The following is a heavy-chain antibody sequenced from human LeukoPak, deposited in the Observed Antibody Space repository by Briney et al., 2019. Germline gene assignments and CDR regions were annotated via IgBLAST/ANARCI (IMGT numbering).Heavy chain of an antibody. CDR1: GGSFSGYY. J-gene: IGHJ6*04. Sequence: SETLLQTSAVYGGSFSGYYWSWIRQPPGKGLEWIGEINHSGSTNCNPSLKSRVTISVATSKNQFSLKLSSVTAADTAVYYCARGEYKWNYAEGMDVWGEGTTGTVSS. CDR2: INHSGST. CDR3: ARGEYKWNYAEGMDV. V-gene: IGHV4-34*01. D-gene: IGHD1-7*01.